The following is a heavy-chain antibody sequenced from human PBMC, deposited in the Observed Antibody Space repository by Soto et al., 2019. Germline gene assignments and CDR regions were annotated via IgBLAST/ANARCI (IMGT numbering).Heavy chain of an antibody. CDR3: ARWSGYADA. J-gene: IGHJ4*02. V-gene: IGHV3-23*01. Sequence: GGSLRLSXAASGFSFSTYSMAWVRQAAGKGPQWGSGLSGGGANTFYIDSVRGRFTISVDNSKNTVYLQMDSLRADDTAVYYCARWSGYADAWGRGTLVTVSS. CDR2: LSGGGANT. D-gene: IGHD4-17*01. CDR1: GFSFSTYS.